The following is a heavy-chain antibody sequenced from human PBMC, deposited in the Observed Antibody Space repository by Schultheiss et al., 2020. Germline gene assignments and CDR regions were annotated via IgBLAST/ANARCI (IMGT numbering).Heavy chain of an antibody. CDR1: GGSISSGSYY. V-gene: IGHV4-39*07. CDR2: INHSGST. D-gene: IGHD5-24*01. CDR3: ARASVGYNYHY. J-gene: IGHJ4*02. Sequence: SETLSLTCTVSGGSISSGSYYWSWIRQPPGKGLEWIGEINHSGSTNYNPSLKSRVTLSVDTSKNQFSLKLSSVTAADTAVYYCARASVGYNYHYWGQGTLVTVSS.